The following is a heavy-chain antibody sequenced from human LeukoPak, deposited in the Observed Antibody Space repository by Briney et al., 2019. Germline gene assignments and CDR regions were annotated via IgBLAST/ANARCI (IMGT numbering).Heavy chain of an antibody. CDR3: ARESSGYDSDAFDI. Sequence: GGSLRLSCAASGFTVSNHYMTWVRQPPGRGLEWVSVIYSGGSTYYAASVKGRFTISRDNSKNTLYLEMNSLRGEDTAVYYCARESSGYDSDAFDIWGQGTMVTVSS. CDR1: GFTVSNHY. J-gene: IGHJ3*02. CDR2: IYSGGST. D-gene: IGHD5-12*01. V-gene: IGHV3-66*01.